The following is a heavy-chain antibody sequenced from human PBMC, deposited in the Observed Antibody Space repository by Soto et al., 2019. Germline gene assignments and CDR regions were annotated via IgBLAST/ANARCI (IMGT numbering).Heavy chain of an antibody. J-gene: IGHJ4*02. D-gene: IGHD2-21*02. CDR3: ATVLTPLIVTATYYFDY. CDR2: INHFGST. Sequence: SETLSLTCAVYGGSFSGYYWSWIRQPPGKGLEWIGEINHFGSTNYNPSLKSRVTISSDTSKNQFSLKLTSVTAADTAVYYCATVLTPLIVTATYYFDYWGQGALVTVSS. CDR1: GGSFSGYY. V-gene: IGHV4-34*01.